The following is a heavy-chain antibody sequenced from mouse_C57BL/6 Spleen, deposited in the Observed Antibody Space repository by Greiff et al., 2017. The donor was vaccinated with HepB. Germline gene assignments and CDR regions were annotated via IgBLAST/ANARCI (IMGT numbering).Heavy chain of an antibody. Sequence: VQLQQSGPELVKPGASVKISCKASGYAFSSSWMNWVKQRPGKGLEWIGRIYPGDGDTNYNGKFKGKATLTADKSSSTAYMQLSSLTSEDSAVYFCATVVAKGYAMDYWGQGTSVNVSS. J-gene: IGHJ4*01. CDR2: IYPGDGDT. V-gene: IGHV1-82*01. CDR1: GYAFSSSW. D-gene: IGHD1-1*01. CDR3: ATVVAKGYAMDY.